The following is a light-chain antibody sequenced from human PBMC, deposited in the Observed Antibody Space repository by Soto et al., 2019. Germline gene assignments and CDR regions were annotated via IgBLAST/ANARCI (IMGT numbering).Light chain of an antibody. CDR3: QQGHNWPLT. J-gene: IGKJ2*01. CDR2: GAS. V-gene: IGKV3-15*01. Sequence: EIVMTQSPATLSLSPGERAALSCRASQSINSDLAWYQQKPGQPPRLLIYGASTRATGVPARFTGSESGSEFTLTISGLPSEDFAVYYCQQGHNWPLTFGQGTRLEI. CDR1: QSINSD.